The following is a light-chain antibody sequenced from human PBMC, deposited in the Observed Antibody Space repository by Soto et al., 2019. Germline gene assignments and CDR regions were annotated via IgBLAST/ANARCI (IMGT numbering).Light chain of an antibody. J-gene: IGKJ5*01. Sequence: EIVLTQSRGTLSLSPGERSTLSCRSSQSVSSSYLALYQQKPGQAPRLLIYGASSRATGIPDRFSGSGSGTDFTLTISRLEPEDFAVYYCQQYGSPITFGQGTRLEI. CDR2: GAS. CDR3: QQYGSPIT. CDR1: QSVSSSY. V-gene: IGKV3-20*01.